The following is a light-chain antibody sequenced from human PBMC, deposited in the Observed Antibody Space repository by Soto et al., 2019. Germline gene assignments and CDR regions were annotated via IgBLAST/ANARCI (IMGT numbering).Light chain of an antibody. V-gene: IGKV1-39*01. J-gene: IGKJ1*01. CDR1: QSSSNY. Sequence: DIQMTQSPSSLSASVGDRVTITCRASQSSSNYLTWYQQTPRKAPKLLSYLASSLSSGVPSKFNGSGAGTDFTLTISVLQPEDSATYYCQQTYKTPLTFGQGTQVEI. CDR3: QQTYKTPLT. CDR2: LAS.